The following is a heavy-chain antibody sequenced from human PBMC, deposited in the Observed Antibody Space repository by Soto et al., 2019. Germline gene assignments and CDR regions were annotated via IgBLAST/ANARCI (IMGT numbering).Heavy chain of an antibody. CDR2: IYHSGST. J-gene: IGHJ4*01. CDR3: ASTSSYWPDFDY. D-gene: IGHD2-15*01. V-gene: IGHV4-4*02. CDR1: GGAISSGNW. Sequence: PSETLSLTCAVSGGAISSGNWWSWVRQPPGKGLEWIGEIYHSGSTNYNPSLKSRVTISVDKSKNQFSLKLSSVTAADTAVYYCASTSSYWPDFDYWGQGTLVTVSS.